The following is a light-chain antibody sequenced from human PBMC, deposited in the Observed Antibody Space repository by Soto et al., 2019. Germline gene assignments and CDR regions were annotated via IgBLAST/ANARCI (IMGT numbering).Light chain of an antibody. J-gene: IGLJ2*01. CDR1: SSNIGTNY. CDR3: AAWDDSLSGHVV. V-gene: IGLV1-47*01. Sequence: QSVLTQPPSASGTPGQKVTISCSGSSSNIGTNYVYWYQQVPGTAPKVLIYRDNQRPSGVPDRFSGSKSGTSASLAISGLRYEDEADYYCAAWDDSLSGHVVFGGGTKLTVL. CDR2: RDN.